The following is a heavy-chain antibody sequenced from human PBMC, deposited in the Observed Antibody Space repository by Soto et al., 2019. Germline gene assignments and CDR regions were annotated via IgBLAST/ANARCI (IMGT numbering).Heavy chain of an antibody. D-gene: IGHD3-9*01. CDR2: INPNSGGT. CDR1: GYTFTGYY. V-gene: IGHV1-2*02. CDR3: ARAYYDILTGYPDTVNWFDP. Sequence: GASVKVSCKASGYTFTGYYMHWVRQAPGQGLEWMGWINPNSGGTNYAQKFQGRVTMTRDTSISTAYMELSRLRSDDTAVYYCARAYYDILTGYPDTVNWFDPWGQGTLVTVSS. J-gene: IGHJ5*02.